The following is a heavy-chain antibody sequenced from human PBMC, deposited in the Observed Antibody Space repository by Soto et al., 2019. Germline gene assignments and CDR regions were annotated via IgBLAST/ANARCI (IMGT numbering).Heavy chain of an antibody. D-gene: IGHD5-12*01. CDR1: GYSFTSYW. J-gene: IGHJ6*02. V-gene: IGHV5-10-1*01. CDR3: SIPDSGYNTYYYGTDV. Sequence: PGESLKISCKGSGYSFTSYWISWVRQMPGKGLEWMGRIDPSDSYTNYSPSFQGHVTISADKSISTAYLQWSSLKASDTAMYYYSIPDSGYNTYYYGTDVWGQGTTVTVSS. CDR2: IDPSDSYT.